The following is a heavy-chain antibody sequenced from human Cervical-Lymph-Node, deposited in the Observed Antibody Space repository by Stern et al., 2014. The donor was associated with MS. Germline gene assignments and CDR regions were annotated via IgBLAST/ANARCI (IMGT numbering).Heavy chain of an antibody. CDR1: GDSISRRSYY. CDR3: ARDGYSSTEYYLEY. V-gene: IGHV4-61*01. J-gene: IGHJ4*02. D-gene: IGHD2-2*01. CDR2: IYYGGST. Sequence: QLQLQESGPGLVKPSETLSLTCTVSGDSISRRSYYWSWIRQPPGKGLEWIGFIYYGGSTKYNPSLSSRVAILQDSSKNQISLKLNSVPAADSAVYYCARDGYSSTEYYLEYWGQGILVTVSS.